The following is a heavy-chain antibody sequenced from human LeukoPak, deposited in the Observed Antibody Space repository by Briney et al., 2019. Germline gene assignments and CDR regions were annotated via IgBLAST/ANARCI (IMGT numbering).Heavy chain of an antibody. Sequence: GGSLRLSCAASGFTFSDYAMSWVRQTPGKGLDWVSGISVSGATTYYANSVKGRFTISRDNSKNTLNLQMNSLRAEDTAVYYCARDPSGSSSGWYHFDYWGQGSLVTVSS. CDR3: ARDPSGSSSGWYHFDY. V-gene: IGHV3-23*01. CDR1: GFTFSDYA. J-gene: IGHJ4*02. D-gene: IGHD6-19*01. CDR2: ISVSGATT.